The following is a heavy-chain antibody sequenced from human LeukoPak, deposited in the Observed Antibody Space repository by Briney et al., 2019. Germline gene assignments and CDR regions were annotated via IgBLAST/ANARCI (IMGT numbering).Heavy chain of an antibody. V-gene: IGHV4-59*01. CDR1: GGSISSYY. CDR3: ARGGYYGSGNDFRFDP. J-gene: IGHJ5*02. Sequence: MPSETLSLTCTVSGGSISSYYWSWIRQPPGKGLEWIGYIYYSGSTNYNPSLKSRVTISVDTSKNQFSLKLSSVTLADTAVYYCARGGYYGSGNDFRFDPWGQGTLVTVSS. CDR2: IYYSGST. D-gene: IGHD3-10*01.